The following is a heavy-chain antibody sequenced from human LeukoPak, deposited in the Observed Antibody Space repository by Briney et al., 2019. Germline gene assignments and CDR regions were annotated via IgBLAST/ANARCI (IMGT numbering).Heavy chain of an antibody. V-gene: IGHV3-30-3*01. CDR3: AHGGLKHSSSLRRADY. CDR2: ISYDGSNK. CDR1: GFTFSSYA. Sequence: PGRSLRLSCAASGFTFSSYAMHWVRQAPGKGLEWVAVISYDGSNKYYADSVKGRFTISRDNSKNTLYLQMNSLRAEDTAVYFCAHGGLKHSSSLRRADYCGQGTLVTVSS. J-gene: IGHJ4*02. D-gene: IGHD6-6*01.